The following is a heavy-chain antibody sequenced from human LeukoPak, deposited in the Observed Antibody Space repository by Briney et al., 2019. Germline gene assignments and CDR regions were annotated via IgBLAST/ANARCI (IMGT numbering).Heavy chain of an antibody. CDR3: ARTSGVSVAGSQYYFDF. V-gene: IGHV1-18*01. D-gene: IGHD6-13*01. CDR1: GYLFINYG. CDR2: ISPYSGNT. J-gene: IGHJ4*02. Sequence: ASVKVSCKASGYLFINYGITWLRQAPGQGLECMGWISPYSGNTDYAQKLQGRVTMTTDRSTTTAYMELRSLGFDDTAVYYCARTSGVSVAGSQYYFDFWGQGTYITVFS.